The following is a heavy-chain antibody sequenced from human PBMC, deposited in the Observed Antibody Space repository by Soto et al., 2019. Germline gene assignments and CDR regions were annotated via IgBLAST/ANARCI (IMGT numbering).Heavy chain of an antibody. D-gene: IGHD3-10*01. V-gene: IGHV3-30*18. CDR1: GFTFSSYG. J-gene: IGHJ4*02. Sequence: GGSLRLSCAASGFTFSSYGMHWVRQAPGKGLEWVAVISYDGSNKYYADSVKGRFTISRDNSKNTLYLQMNSLRAEDTAVYYCAKAGSQPTMVRGDPHIDYWGQGTLVTVSS. CDR2: ISYDGSNK. CDR3: AKAGSQPTMVRGDPHIDY.